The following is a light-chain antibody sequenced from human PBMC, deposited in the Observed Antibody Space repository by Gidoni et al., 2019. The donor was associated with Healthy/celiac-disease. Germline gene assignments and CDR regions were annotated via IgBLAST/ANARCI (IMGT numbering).Light chain of an antibody. CDR3: QQYGSSPWT. CDR2: GAS. V-gene: IGKV3-20*01. J-gene: IGKJ1*01. CDR1: QSVSSSY. Sequence: EIVLTQSPGTLSLSPGERATLSCRASQSVSSSYLAWYQPKPGQAPRLLIYGASSRATGIPDRFSGSVSGTDFTLTISRLEPADFAVYYWQQYGSSPWTFGQGTKVEIK.